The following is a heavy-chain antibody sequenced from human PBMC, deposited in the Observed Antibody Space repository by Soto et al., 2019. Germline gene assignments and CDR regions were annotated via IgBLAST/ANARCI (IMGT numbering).Heavy chain of an antibody. CDR3: ARDFPTVVNWFDP. V-gene: IGHV1-69*06. CDR2: IIPIFGTA. J-gene: IGHJ5*02. CDR1: GGTFSSYA. Sequence: ASVKVSCKASGGTFSSYAISWVRQAPGQGLEWMGGIIPIFGTANYAQKFQGRVTITADKSTSTAYMELSSLRSEDTAVYYCARDFPTVVNWFDPWGLGTLVTV. D-gene: IGHD4-17*01.